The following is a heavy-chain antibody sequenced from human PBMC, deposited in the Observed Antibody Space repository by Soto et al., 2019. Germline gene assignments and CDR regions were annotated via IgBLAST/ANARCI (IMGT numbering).Heavy chain of an antibody. V-gene: IGHV4-31*03. D-gene: IGHD3-10*01. J-gene: IGHJ5*02. CDR1: GGSISSGGYY. CDR3: ARVVWFGESPELNWCDP. CDR2: IYYSGST. Sequence: QVQLQESGPGLVKPSQTLSLTCTVSGGSISSGGYYWSWIRQPPGKGLEWIGYIYYSGSTYYNPSLKNRVTITVDTSKNQFSLKLSSVTAADTAVYYCARVVWFGESPELNWCDPWGEGTLVTVSS.